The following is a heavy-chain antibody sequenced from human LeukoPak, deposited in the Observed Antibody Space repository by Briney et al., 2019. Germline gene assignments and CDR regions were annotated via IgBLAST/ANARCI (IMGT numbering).Heavy chain of an antibody. CDR1: GGSISSYY. CDR2: IYYSGST. D-gene: IGHD2-8*02. Sequence: PSETLSLTCTVSGGSISSYYWSWIRQPPGKGLEWIGYIYYSGSTNYNPSLKSRVTISVDTSKNQFSLRLSSVTAADTAVYYCATSGPDPPYYYYYMDVWGKGTTVTISS. CDR3: ATSGPDPPYYYYYMDV. V-gene: IGHV4-59*01. J-gene: IGHJ6*03.